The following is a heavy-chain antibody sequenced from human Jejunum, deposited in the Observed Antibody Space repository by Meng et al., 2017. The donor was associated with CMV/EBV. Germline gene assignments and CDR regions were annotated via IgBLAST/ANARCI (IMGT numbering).Heavy chain of an antibody. V-gene: IGHV3-21*01. J-gene: IGHJ4*02. CDR1: FNFSIFS. D-gene: IGHD5-18*01. CDR3: ATDRMDTSARRGFFDY. CDR2: ISTTGDYI. Sequence: FNFSIFSINWVRQAPGKGLEWVASISTTGDYISYADSVKGRFTISRDNAKNSAYLQMNSLRFEDTAMYYCATDRMDTSARRGFFDYWGQGALVTVSS.